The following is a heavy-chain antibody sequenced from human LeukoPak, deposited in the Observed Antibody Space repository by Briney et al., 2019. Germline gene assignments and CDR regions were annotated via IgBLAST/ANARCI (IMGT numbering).Heavy chain of an antibody. V-gene: IGHV3-23*01. D-gene: IGHD6-13*01. CDR3: AKGGSPNY. CDR2: ISGGGST. CDR1: GFTFNNYA. J-gene: IGHJ4*02. Sequence: GGSLRLSCAASGFTFNNYAMTWVRQAPGKGLEWVSAISGGGSTYYADSVKGRFTISRDNSKNALYLQMNSLRAEDTAVYYCAKGGSPNYWGQGTLVTVSS.